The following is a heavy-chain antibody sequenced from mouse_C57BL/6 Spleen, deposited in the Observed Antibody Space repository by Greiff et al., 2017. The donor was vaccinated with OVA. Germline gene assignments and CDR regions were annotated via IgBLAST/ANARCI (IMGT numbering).Heavy chain of an antibody. V-gene: IGHV1-81*01. CDR3: ARPRSIPTVVGDYYAMDY. D-gene: IGHD1-1*01. CDR2: IYPRSGNT. J-gene: IGHJ4*01. Sequence: QVQLQQSGAELARPGASVKLSCKASGYTFTSYGISWVKQRTGQGLEWIGEIYPRSGNTYYNEKFKGKATLTADKSSSTAYMELRSLTSVDSEDYFCARPRSIPTVVGDYYAMDYWGQGTSGTVSS. CDR1: GYTFTSYG.